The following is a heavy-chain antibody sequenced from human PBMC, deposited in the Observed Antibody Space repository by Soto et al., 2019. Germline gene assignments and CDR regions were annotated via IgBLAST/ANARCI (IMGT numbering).Heavy chain of an antibody. Sequence: PSEAVSLRCAGSGYCGVGCCFGGWVRRPPGKAMEWIRSIYPSGSTHYNPSLNSRVTIPVDTSKNQFSLKLRSVAAADTGVYYCPREPHLVIAGATILDYYGYCGQGTLV. J-gene: IGHJ4*02. CDR3: PREPHLVIAGATILDYYGY. D-gene: IGHD1-26*01. V-gene: IGHV4-38-2*02. CDR1: GYCGVGCCF. CDR2: IYPSGST.